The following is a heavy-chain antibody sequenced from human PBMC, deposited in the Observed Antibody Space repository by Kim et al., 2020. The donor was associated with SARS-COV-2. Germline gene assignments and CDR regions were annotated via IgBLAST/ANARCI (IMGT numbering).Heavy chain of an antibody. CDR3: AAYNWNYYYFDY. Sequence: NYNPSLKSRVTISVDTSKNQFSLKLSSVTAADTAVYYCAAYNWNYYYFDYWGQGTLVTVSS. J-gene: IGHJ4*02. V-gene: IGHV4-59*01. D-gene: IGHD1-7*01.